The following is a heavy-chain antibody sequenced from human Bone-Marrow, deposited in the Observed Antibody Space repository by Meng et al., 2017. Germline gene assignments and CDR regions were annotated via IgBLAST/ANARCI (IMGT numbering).Heavy chain of an antibody. V-gene: IGHV3-30*01. CDR1: GFSFSSYL. CDR3: AREIGGTTPDY. J-gene: IGHJ4*02. CDR2: ISNDGSNT. D-gene: IGHD1-1*01. Sequence: LQLVGSGGGVVQPGRSLRLSCAASGFSFSSYLMHWVRQAPGKGLEWLAAISNDGSNTDYADSVKGRFTISRDNSKDTVFLQMNSLRIEDTAVYCCAREIGGTTPDYWGQGTLVTVSS.